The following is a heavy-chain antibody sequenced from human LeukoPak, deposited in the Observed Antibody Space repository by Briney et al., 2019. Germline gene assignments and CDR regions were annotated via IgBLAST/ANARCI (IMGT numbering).Heavy chain of an antibody. J-gene: IGHJ4*02. CDR3: ARDGWSTYYDILTGYFDY. CDR1: GFTFSDYY. D-gene: IGHD3-9*01. V-gene: IGHV3-11*04. Sequence: GGSLRLSCAASGFTFSDYYMSWIRQAPGKGLEWVSYISSSGSTIYYADSVKGRLTISRDNAKNSLYLQMNSLRAEDTAVYYCARDGWSTYYDILTGYFDYWGQGTLVTVSS. CDR2: ISSSGSTI.